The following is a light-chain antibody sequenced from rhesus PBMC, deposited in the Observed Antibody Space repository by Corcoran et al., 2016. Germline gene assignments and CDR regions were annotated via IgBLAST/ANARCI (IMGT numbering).Light chain of an antibody. J-gene: IGKJ1*01. Sequence: DIQMTQSPSSLSASVGDRVTITCRTSQDISSYLAWYQQKPGKAPNLLSYKASTLQSGVPSRFSGSGSGTDFTLTISSLQPEDFATYYCQQRNSYPWTFGQGTKVEIK. CDR2: KAS. V-gene: IGKV1-25*01. CDR1: QDISSY. CDR3: QQRNSYPWT.